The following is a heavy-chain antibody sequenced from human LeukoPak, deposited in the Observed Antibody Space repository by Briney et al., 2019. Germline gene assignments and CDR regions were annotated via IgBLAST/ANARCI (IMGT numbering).Heavy chain of an antibody. V-gene: IGHV3-64*01. D-gene: IGHD2-15*01. CDR1: GFTFSSYA. CDR2: ISSNGAST. J-gene: IGHJ4*02. Sequence: GGSLRLSYAASGFTFSSYAMHWVRQAPGKGLEYVSAISSNGASTYYANSVKGRFTISRDNSNNTLYLQMGSLRAEDMAVYYCARGGYCSGCSCYPTGPAFDYWGQGNLVTVSS. CDR3: ARGGYCSGCSCYPTGPAFDY.